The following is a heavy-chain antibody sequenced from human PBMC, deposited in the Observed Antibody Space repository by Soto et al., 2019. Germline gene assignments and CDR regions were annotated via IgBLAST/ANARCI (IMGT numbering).Heavy chain of an antibody. CDR2: IYYSGST. CDR1: GGSISSYY. CDR3: ARVPANGEDYGDYEYYYYYYMDV. Sequence: SETLSLTCTVSGGSISSYYWSWIRQPPGKGLEWIGYIYYSGSTNYNPSLKSRVTISVDTSKNQFSLKLSSVTAADTAVYYCARVPANGEDYGDYEYYYYYYMDVWGKGTTVTVSS. V-gene: IGHV4-59*01. J-gene: IGHJ6*03. D-gene: IGHD4-17*01.